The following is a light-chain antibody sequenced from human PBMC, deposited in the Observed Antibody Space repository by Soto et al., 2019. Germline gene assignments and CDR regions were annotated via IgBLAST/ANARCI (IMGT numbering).Light chain of an antibody. CDR2: DAS. CDR3: QQYNNWPLT. CDR1: QSVGTF. V-gene: IGKV3-15*01. J-gene: IGKJ4*01. Sequence: EIVLTQSPATLSLSPGERATLSCRASQSVGTFFAWYQQKPGQAPRLLIYDASTRATGIPARFSGSGSGTEFTLTISSLQSEDFAVYYCQQYNNWPLTFGGGTKVDIK.